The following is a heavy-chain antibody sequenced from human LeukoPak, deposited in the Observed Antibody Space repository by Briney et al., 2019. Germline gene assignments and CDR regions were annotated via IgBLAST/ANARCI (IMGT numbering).Heavy chain of an antibody. D-gene: IGHD6-19*01. Sequence: GGSLRLSCVASGFTFKSYGMHWVRQAPGKGLEWVAIIWYDGSNKYYADFVKGRFTTSRDNSKNTLYLQMNSLRADDTAVYYCAPRITVAGTGVDSWGQGTLVTVSS. CDR3: APRITVAGTGVDS. J-gene: IGHJ4*02. CDR1: GFTFKSYG. V-gene: IGHV3-33*01. CDR2: IWYDGSNK.